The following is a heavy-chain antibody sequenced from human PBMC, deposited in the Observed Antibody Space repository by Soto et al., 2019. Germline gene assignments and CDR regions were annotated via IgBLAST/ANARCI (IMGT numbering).Heavy chain of an antibody. CDR3: ARARLPQLFDY. CDR1: GGSISSYY. Sequence: PSETLSLTCTVSGGSISSYYWSWIRQHPGKGLEWIGYIYYSGSTYYNPSLKSRVTISVDTSKNQFSLKLSSVTAADTAVYYCARARLPQLFDYWGQGTLVTVSS. J-gene: IGHJ4*02. V-gene: IGHV4-59*06. CDR2: IYYSGST. D-gene: IGHD2-2*01.